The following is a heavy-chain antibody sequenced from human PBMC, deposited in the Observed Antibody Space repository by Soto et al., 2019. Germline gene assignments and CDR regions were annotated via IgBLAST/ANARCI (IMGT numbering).Heavy chain of an antibody. CDR1: GYRLPIYC. Sequence: GESLKTSWDCPGYRLPIYCIRWVLQMPGNGPESMGIIYPCDSDTRYSASFQGQVTISADKSISTAYLQWTSLKASDTAMYYCARAYGGGRTGGADAFDIWGQGTMVTVSS. J-gene: IGHJ3*02. V-gene: IGHV5-51*01. CDR2: IYPCDSDT. CDR3: ARAYGGGRTGGADAFDI. D-gene: IGHD2-15*01.